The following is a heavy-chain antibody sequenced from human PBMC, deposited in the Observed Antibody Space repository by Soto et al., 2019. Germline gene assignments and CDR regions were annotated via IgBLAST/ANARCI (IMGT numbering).Heavy chain of an antibody. V-gene: IGHV1-2*02. Sequence: QEQLVQSGTEVKKPGASVTVSCKSSGYTFTDFYLHWLRQAPGQGLEWVGWINPKTGDTKSSQKFQGRFPMSRDTSVSTAYIDLTSLTSDDTAMYYCATGTNGTTGWYHPWGQGTRVTVSS. CDR1: GYTFTDFY. CDR2: INPKTGDT. J-gene: IGHJ5*02. D-gene: IGHD1-1*01. CDR3: ATGTNGTTGWYHP.